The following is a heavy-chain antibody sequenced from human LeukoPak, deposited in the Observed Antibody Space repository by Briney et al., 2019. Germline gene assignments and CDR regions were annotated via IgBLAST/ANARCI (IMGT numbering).Heavy chain of an antibody. CDR1: GGSISSYY. CDR3: ARDAYDILTGYSYYYYYMDV. D-gene: IGHD3-9*01. V-gene: IGHV4-4*07. Sequence: KPSETLSLTCSVSGGSISSYYWSWIRQPAGKGLEWIGRIYTSGSTNYNPSLRSRVTMSVDTPKNQFSLKPSSVTAADTAVYYCARDAYDILTGYSYYYYYMDVWGKGTTVTVSS. J-gene: IGHJ6*03. CDR2: IYTSGST.